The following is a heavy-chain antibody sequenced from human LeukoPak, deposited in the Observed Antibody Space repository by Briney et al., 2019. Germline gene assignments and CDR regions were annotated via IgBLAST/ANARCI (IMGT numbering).Heavy chain of an antibody. J-gene: IGHJ4*02. V-gene: IGHV1-2*06. CDR2: INPNSGGT. CDR3: ARVGYYESSGYCEY. CDR1: GYTLTDYY. D-gene: IGHD3-22*01. Sequence: ASVKVSCKASGYTLTDYYMHWVRQALGQGLEWMGRINPNSGGTNYAQKFQGRVTMTRDTSISTVYMELSRLRSDDTAVYYCARVGYYESSGYCEYWGQGTLVTVSS.